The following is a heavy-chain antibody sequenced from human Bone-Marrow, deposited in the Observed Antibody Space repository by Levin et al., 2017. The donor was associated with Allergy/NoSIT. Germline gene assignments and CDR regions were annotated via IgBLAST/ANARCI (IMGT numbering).Heavy chain of an antibody. Sequence: SQTLSLTCAVSGYFISSDYYWGWIRQPPGKGLEWIGTIFHSGTTYYNPSLKSRVTLSVDTSTNELSLRLNSVTAPDTAIYYCARSSYSGFWGGFPNWFDPWGQGTRVTVSS. J-gene: IGHJ5*02. D-gene: IGHD3-3*01. V-gene: IGHV4-38-2*01. CDR3: ARSSYSGFWGGFPNWFDP. CDR2: IFHSGTT. CDR1: GYFISSDYY.